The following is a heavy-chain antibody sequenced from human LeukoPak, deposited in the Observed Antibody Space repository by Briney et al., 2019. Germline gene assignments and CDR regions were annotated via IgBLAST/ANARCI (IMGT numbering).Heavy chain of an antibody. CDR1: GFTFSSYG. D-gene: IGHD3-22*01. J-gene: IGHJ4*02. V-gene: IGHV3-30*02. CDR3: AKGYDSSGYYYFDY. Sequence: PGGSLRLSCAASGFTFSSYGMHWVRQAPGKGLEWVAFIRYDGSNKYYADSVKGRFTISRDNSKNTLYLQMNSLRAEDTAVYYCAKGYDSSGYYYFDYWGQGTLVTVSS. CDR2: IRYDGSNK.